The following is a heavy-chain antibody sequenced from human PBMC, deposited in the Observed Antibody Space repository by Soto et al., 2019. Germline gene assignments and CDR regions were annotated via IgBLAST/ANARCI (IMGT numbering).Heavy chain of an antibody. CDR3: ARVHSGYDSPFYYYMDV. Sequence: ASVKVSCKASGYTFTSYGISWVRQAPGQGLEWMGWISAYNGNTNYAQKLQGRVTMTTDTSTSTAYMELRSLRSDDTAVYYCARVHSGYDSPFYYYMDVWAKGPRSPSP. CDR2: ISAYNGNT. D-gene: IGHD5-12*01. V-gene: IGHV1-18*01. J-gene: IGHJ6*03. CDR1: GYTFTSYG.